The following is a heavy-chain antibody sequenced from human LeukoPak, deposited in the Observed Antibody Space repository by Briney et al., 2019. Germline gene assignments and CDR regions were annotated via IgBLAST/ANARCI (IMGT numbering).Heavy chain of an antibody. CDR3: ARRLTYYYDSSGYLDY. V-gene: IGHV4-59*12. J-gene: IGHJ4*02. CDR1: GGSINSYY. Sequence: TSETLSLTCTVSGGSINSYYWSWIRQPPGKGLEWIGYIYYAGSTNYNPSPKSRVTISVDTSKNQFSLKLSSVTAADTAVYYCARRLTYYYDSSGYLDYWGQGTLVTVSS. D-gene: IGHD3-22*01. CDR2: IYYAGST.